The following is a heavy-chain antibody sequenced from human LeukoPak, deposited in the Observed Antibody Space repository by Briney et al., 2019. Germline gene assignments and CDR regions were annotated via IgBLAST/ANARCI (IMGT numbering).Heavy chain of an antibody. D-gene: IGHD3-22*01. CDR2: IIPIFGTA. CDR3: ASDYDSSGRFDY. V-gene: IGHV1-69*01. CDR1: GGTFSSYA. J-gene: IGHJ4*02. Sequence: SVKVSCKASGGTFSSYAISWVRQAPGQGLEWMGGIIPIFGTANYAQKFQGRVTITADESTSIAYMELSSLRSEDTAVYYCASDYDSSGRFDYWGQGTLVTVSS.